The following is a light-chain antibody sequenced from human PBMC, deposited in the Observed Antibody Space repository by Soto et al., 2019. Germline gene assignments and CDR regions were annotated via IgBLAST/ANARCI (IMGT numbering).Light chain of an antibody. CDR2: SAS. V-gene: IGKV1-39*01. Sequence: DIQMTQSPSSLSASVGDSVTITCRTSQHVDRYLSWYQQIPGRGPKLLIYSASSLVSGVPPRFRGSASGTEFTLSISSLQREDFATYFCQQSSNIPWTFGQGTKVEMK. CDR3: QQSSNIPWT. CDR1: QHVDRY. J-gene: IGKJ1*01.